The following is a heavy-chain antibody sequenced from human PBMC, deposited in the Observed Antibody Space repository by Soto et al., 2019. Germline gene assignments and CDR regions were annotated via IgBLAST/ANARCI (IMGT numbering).Heavy chain of an antibody. CDR1: VASIRSYY. CDR3: ARAPWEYCAGGTCPNWFDP. D-gene: IGHD2-15*01. V-gene: IGHV4-59*01. J-gene: IGHJ5*02. CDR2: IYYSGST. Sequence: SEALSLPDNVSVASIRSYYWSWIRQPPVTVLEWIGYIYYSGSTSYNPSLKSRVTISVDTSKNQFSLKLNSVTAADTAVYYCARAPWEYCAGGTCPNWFDPWGQGTLVTVSS.